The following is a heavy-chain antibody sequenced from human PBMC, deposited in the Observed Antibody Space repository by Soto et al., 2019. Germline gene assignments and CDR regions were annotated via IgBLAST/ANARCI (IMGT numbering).Heavy chain of an antibody. D-gene: IGHD3-22*01. J-gene: IGHJ4*02. CDR2: IYWDDDK. CDR3: AHSADYYDSSDYYYEVGPLFAY. CDR1: GFSLSTSGVG. V-gene: IGHV2-5*02. Sequence: SGPTLVNPTQTLTLTCTFSGFSLSTSGVGVGWIRQPPGKALEWLALIYWDDDKRYSPSLKSRLTITKDTSKNQVVLTMTNMDPVDTATYYCAHSADYYDSSDYYYEVGPLFAYWGQGSLVTVSS.